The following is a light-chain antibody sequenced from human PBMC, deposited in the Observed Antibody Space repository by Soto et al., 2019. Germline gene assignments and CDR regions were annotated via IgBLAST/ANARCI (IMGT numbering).Light chain of an antibody. J-gene: IGLJ1*01. CDR1: DSNIGGFS. V-gene: IGLV1-51*01. CDR3: GAWDNTQSWV. Sequence: QSVLTQPPSVSAAPGQRITISCSGSDSNIGGFSVSWYQQLPGTAPKLLIYDNDKRPSGIPDRFSGSKSGTSATLAITTLQTGDEAHYFCGAWDNTQSWVFGPGTKLTVL. CDR2: DND.